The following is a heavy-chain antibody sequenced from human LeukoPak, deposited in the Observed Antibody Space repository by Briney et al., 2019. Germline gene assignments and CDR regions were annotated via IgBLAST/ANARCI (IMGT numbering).Heavy chain of an antibody. D-gene: IGHD3-22*01. CDR1: GGSISSYY. V-gene: IGHV4-59*12. CDR3: ARDAYSSGSAFDI. J-gene: IGHJ3*02. CDR2: IYYSGSI. Sequence: SETLSLTCTASGGSISSYYWSWIRQPPGKGLEWIGYIYYSGSINYNPSLKSRVTISVDTSKNQFSLKLSSVTAADTAVYYCARDAYSSGSAFDIWGQGTMVTVSS.